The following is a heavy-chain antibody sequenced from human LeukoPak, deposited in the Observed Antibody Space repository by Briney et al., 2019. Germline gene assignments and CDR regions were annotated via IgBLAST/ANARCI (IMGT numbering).Heavy chain of an antibody. J-gene: IGHJ4*02. CDR1: GFTFSSYE. CDR2: ISSSGSTI. CDR3: ARGEVYSGYDYDFDY. V-gene: IGHV3-48*03. D-gene: IGHD5-12*01. Sequence: GGSLRLSCAASGFTFSSYEMNWVRQAPGKGLEWVSYISSSGSTIYYADSVKGRFTISRDNAKNSLYLQMNSLRAEDTAVYYCARGEVYSGYDYDFDYWGQGTLVTVSS.